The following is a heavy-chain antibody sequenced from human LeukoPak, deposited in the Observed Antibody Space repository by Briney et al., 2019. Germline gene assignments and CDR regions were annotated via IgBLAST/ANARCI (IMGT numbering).Heavy chain of an antibody. CDR3: ARQRRSSGWPNDY. CDR2: IYPDDSDT. Sequence: KSGESLKISCKGSGYSFTSYWIAWVRQMPGKGLEWMGIIYPDDSDTRYSPSFQGQVTITADKSISTAYLQWSSLKASDNAMDYCARQRRSSGWPNDYWGQGTLVPVSP. CDR1: GYSFTSYW. V-gene: IGHV5-51*01. J-gene: IGHJ4*02. D-gene: IGHD6-19*01.